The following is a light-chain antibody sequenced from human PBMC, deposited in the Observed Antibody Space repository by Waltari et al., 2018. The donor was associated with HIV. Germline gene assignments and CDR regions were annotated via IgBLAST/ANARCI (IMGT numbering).Light chain of an antibody. Sequence: QSALAQPASVSGSPGQSITISCTGTSTDIGAYNYVSWYQKHPDRAPKVIIYQVKGRPSGVSDRFSGSKSGNTASLTISGLQAEDEADYYCSSYTTSSTYVFGRGTTVSVL. CDR2: QVK. CDR1: STDIGAYNY. CDR3: SSYTTSSTYV. V-gene: IGLV2-14*01. J-gene: IGLJ1*01.